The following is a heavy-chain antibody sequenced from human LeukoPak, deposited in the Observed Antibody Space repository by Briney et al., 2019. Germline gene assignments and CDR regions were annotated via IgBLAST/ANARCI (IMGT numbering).Heavy chain of an antibody. V-gene: IGHV4-4*07. CDR2: IYTSGST. CDR1: GGSISSYY. Sequence: SETLSLTCTVSGGSISSYYWSWIRQPAGKGLEWSGRIYTSGSTNYNASLKSRVSMSVDTSKNQFSLKLSSVTAADTAVFYCARENSRNYREFDYWGQGTLVTVSS. J-gene: IGHJ4*02. D-gene: IGHD1-26*01. CDR3: ARENSRNYREFDY.